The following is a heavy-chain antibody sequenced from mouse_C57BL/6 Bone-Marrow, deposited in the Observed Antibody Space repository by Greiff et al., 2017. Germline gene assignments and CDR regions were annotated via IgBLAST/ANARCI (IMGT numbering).Heavy chain of an antibody. V-gene: IGHV1-81*01. D-gene: IGHD4-1*01. CDR2: IYPRSGNT. J-gene: IGHJ3*01. Sequence: QVQLQQSGAELARPGASVKLSCKASGYTFTSYGISWVKQRTGQGLEWIGEIYPRSGNTYDNENFKGKATLTADKSSSTAYMELRSLTSEESAVYFCARGLGRAYWGQGTLVTVSA. CDR3: ARGLGRAY. CDR1: GYTFTSYG.